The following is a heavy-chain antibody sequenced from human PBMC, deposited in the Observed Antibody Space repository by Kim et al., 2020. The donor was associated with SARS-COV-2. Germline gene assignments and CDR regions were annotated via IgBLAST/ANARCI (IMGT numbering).Heavy chain of an antibody. V-gene: IGHV3-53*01. J-gene: IGHJ3*02. D-gene: IGHD6-19*01. CDR1: AFTVSNNY. CDR3: ARGPGSHNAFDI. Sequence: GGSLRLSCAASAFTVSNNYMTWVRQAPGKGLEWVSVIYSGGNTYYADSVKGRFTISRDNSKNTLYLQMNSLRAEDTAVYYCARGPGSHNAFDIWGQGTMV. CDR2: IYSGGNT.